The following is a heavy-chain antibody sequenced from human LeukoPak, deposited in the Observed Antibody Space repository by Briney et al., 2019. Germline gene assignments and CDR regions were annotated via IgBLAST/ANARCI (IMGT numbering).Heavy chain of an antibody. CDR1: GFTFSSYS. V-gene: IGHV3-48*01. D-gene: IGHD5-18*01. CDR2: ISSSSSTI. J-gene: IGHJ5*02. Sequence: GGSLRLSCAASGFTFSSYSMNWVRQAPGKGLEWVSYISSSSSTIYYADSVKGRFTISRDNAKNSLYLQMNSLRAEDTAVYYCAKGRTAMVPGSWFDPWGQGTLVTVSS. CDR3: AKGRTAMVPGSWFDP.